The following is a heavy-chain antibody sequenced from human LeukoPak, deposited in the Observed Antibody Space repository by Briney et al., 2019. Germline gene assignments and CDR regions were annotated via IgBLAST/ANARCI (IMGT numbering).Heavy chain of an antibody. J-gene: IGHJ1*01. V-gene: IGHV4-34*01. D-gene: IGHD4-23*01. CDR3: ASQDYGGNLRPAEYFRH. Sequence: SETLSLTCAVYGGSFSGYYWSWIRQPPGKGLEWIGEINHSGSTNYNPSLKSRVTISVDTSKNQFSLKLSSVTAADTAVYYCASQDYGGNLRPAEYFRHWGQGTLVTVSS. CDR2: INHSGST. CDR1: GGSFSGYY.